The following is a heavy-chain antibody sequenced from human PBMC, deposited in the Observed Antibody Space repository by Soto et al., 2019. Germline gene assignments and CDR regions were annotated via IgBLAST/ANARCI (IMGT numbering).Heavy chain of an antibody. CDR2: INPSGGST. Sequence: QVQLVQSGAEVKKPGASVKVSCKASGYTFTSYYMHWVRQAPGQGLEWMGIINPSGGSTSYAQKFQGSVTMTRDTSTSTVYMELSSVRSEDTAVYYCARDEAGKNWFDPWGQGTLVTVSS. J-gene: IGHJ5*02. CDR1: GYTFTSYY. CDR3: ARDEAGKNWFDP. D-gene: IGHD3-10*01. V-gene: IGHV1-46*03.